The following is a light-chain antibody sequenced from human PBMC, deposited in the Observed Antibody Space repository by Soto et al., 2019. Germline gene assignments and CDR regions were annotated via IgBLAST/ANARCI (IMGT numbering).Light chain of an antibody. CDR2: DAS. CDR1: QSVSSSY. V-gene: IGKV3-20*01. J-gene: IGKJ5*01. Sequence: EIVLTQSPGTLSLSPGERATLSCRASQSVSSSYLAWYQQKPGQAPRLLIYDASSRATGIPDRFSGSGSGTDFTLTISRLEPGDFAVYYCQQYGSSPRITFGQGTRLEIK. CDR3: QQYGSSPRIT.